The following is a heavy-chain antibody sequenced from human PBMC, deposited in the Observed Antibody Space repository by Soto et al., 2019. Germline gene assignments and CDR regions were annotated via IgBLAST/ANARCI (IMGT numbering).Heavy chain of an antibody. Sequence: ASLKVSWKASGYRVNISGLTWVRQDPGQGLEWMGWISAYNGNTLYAQKFKSRVTMTTDTSTSTAYMELGSLRSDDTAVYYCATDPYCGSAPGCSALDAWGQGTTVNVSS. D-gene: IGHD2-21*01. CDR2: ISAYNGNT. J-gene: IGHJ6*02. CDR1: GYRVNISG. CDR3: ATDPYCGSAPGCSALDA. V-gene: IGHV1-18*04.